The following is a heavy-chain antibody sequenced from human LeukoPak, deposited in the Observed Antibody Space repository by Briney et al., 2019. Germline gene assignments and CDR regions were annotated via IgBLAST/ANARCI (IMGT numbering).Heavy chain of an antibody. V-gene: IGHV3-23*01. D-gene: IGHD5-24*01. CDR2: ISGSAYST. Sequence: SGGSLRLSCAASGFTFRSYAMSWVRQAPRKGLEWVSAISGSAYSTYYADSVKGRFTISRDNSKNTLYLQMNSLRAEDTAVYYCAKNIWTEMATIYYYMHVWGKGTTVTVSS. CDR3: AKNIWTEMATIYYYMHV. J-gene: IGHJ6*03. CDR1: GFTFRSYA.